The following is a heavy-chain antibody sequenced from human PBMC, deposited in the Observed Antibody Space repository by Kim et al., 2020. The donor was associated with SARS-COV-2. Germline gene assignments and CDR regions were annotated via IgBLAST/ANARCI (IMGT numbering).Heavy chain of an antibody. D-gene: IGHD6-19*01. V-gene: IGHV4-39*01. CDR1: GGSIRSSSYS. CDR3: VRHRGQWLRNSFVY. J-gene: IGHJ4*02. CDR2: LYYSGSA. Sequence: SETLSLTCTVSGGSIRSSSYSWGWIRQPPGKGLEWIGSLYYSGSAYDNPSLQSRVTIYVNTSKNQFSLKLSSVTAAHTAVYDCVRHRGQWLRNSFVYWGQGTLLTVST.